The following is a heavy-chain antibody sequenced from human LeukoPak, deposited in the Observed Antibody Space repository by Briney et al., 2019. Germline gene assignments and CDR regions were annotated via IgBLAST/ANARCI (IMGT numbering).Heavy chain of an antibody. CDR3: ARGNYGSGILHYYYMDV. Sequence: PSETLSLTCIVADGSISSYYWSWIRQPPGKGLEWMGYIHSSGTTNSPSLKSRITMSLDTSKNQFSLRLRSVTAADTAMYYCARGNYGSGILHYYYMDVWGKGTTVTVSS. CDR1: DGSISSYY. CDR2: IHSSGTT. V-gene: IGHV4-59*01. D-gene: IGHD3-10*01. J-gene: IGHJ6*03.